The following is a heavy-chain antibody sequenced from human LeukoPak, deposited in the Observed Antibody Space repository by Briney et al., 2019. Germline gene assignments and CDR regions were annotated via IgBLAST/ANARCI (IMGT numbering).Heavy chain of an antibody. CDR3: ARHRYDGGKSLYYFDY. V-gene: IGHV4-4*09. J-gene: IGHJ4*02. CDR1: GGSFSGYY. Sequence: SETLSLTCAVYGGSFSGYYWSWIRQPPGKGLEWIGYIYTSGSTNYNPSLKSRVTISVDTSKNQFSLKLSSVTAADTAVYYCARHRYDGGKSLYYFDYWGQGTLVTVSS. CDR2: IYTSGST. D-gene: IGHD4-23*01.